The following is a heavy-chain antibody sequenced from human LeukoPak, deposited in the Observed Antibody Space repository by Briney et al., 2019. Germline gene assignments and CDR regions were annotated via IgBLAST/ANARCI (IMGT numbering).Heavy chain of an antibody. V-gene: IGHV1-69*05. Sequence: GSSVKVSCKASGGTFSSYAISWVRQAPGQGLEWMGGIIPIFGTANYAQKFQGRVTITTDESTSTAYMELSSLRSEDTAVYYCALSAGSDYDFWSGYYYREIDYWGQGTLVTVSS. D-gene: IGHD3-3*01. CDR3: ALSAGSDYDFWSGYYYREIDY. J-gene: IGHJ4*02. CDR1: GGTFSSYA. CDR2: IIPIFGTA.